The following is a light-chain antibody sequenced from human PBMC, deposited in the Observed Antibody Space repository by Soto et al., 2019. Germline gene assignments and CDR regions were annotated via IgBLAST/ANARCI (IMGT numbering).Light chain of an antibody. CDR2: DAS. Sequence: IDVTQSPSSLAASLGDRVTSTCRASQTIGTYVNWYRQKSGAAPELLIYDASTLQSGVPSRFRGGASGTDFTLTISSLQLDDFATYYCQQSYNTPLTFGQGTKVDIK. J-gene: IGKJ1*01. CDR3: QQSYNTPLT. V-gene: IGKV1-39*01. CDR1: QTIGTY.